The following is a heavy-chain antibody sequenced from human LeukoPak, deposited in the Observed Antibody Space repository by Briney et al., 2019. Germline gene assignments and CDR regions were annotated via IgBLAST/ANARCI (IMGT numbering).Heavy chain of an antibody. Sequence: GGSLRLSCVTSGFTSSTYSLNWVRQAPGKGLEWVSSISPSSSNIYYADSMKGRFTISRDDAKNLLYLQMNGLRAEDTAVYYCGRDQDRGSYHDPIFDYWGQGTLVTVSS. CDR3: GRDQDRGSYHDPIFDY. CDR1: GFTSSTYS. D-gene: IGHD1-26*01. J-gene: IGHJ4*02. V-gene: IGHV3-21*06. CDR2: ISPSSSNI.